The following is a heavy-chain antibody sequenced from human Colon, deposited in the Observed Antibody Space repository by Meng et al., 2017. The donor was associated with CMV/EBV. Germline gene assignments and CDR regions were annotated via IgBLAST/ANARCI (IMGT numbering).Heavy chain of an antibody. CDR1: GFTFSDYA. V-gene: IGHV3-30*04. D-gene: IGHD3-22*01. CDR2: ISYDGSHD. Sequence: GESLKISCTASGFTFSDYAVHWVRQAPGKGLEWVALISYDGSHDYYVDSLKGRFTISRDNSKNTHYLQMNSLRSDDTAVYYCMRGGFYDSGGWQGSDYWGQGTLVTVSS. CDR3: MRGGFYDSGGWQGSDY. J-gene: IGHJ4*02.